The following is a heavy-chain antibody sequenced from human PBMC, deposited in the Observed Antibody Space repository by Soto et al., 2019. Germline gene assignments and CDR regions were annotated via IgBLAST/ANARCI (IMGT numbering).Heavy chain of an antibody. CDR3: ARRTMVRGVIDDAFDI. J-gene: IGHJ3*02. Sequence: SETLSLTCTVSGGSISSYYWSWIRQPPGKGLEWIGYIYYSGSTNYNPSLKSRVTISVDTSKNQFSLKLSSVTAADTAVYYCARRTMVRGVIDDAFDIWGQGTMGTVSS. D-gene: IGHD3-10*01. CDR2: IYYSGST. CDR1: GGSISSYY. V-gene: IGHV4-59*01.